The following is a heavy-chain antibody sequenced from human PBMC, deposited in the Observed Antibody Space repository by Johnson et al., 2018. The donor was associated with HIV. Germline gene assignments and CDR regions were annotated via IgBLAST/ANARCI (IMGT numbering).Heavy chain of an antibody. CDR2: ISWNSGSI. CDR1: RFTFDDYA. CDR3: AKEAGNSSWIPLYDAFDI. V-gene: IGHV3-9*01. Sequence: VQLVESGGGVVRPGGSLRLSCAASRFTFDDYAMHWVRQAPGKGLEWVSGISWNSGSIGYADSVKGRFTISRDNAKNSLYLQMNSLRAEDTALYYCAKEAGNSSWIPLYDAFDIWGQGTMVTVSS. J-gene: IGHJ3*02. D-gene: IGHD6-13*01.